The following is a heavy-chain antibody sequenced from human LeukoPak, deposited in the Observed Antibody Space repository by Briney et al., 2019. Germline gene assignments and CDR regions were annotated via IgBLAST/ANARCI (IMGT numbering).Heavy chain of an antibody. J-gene: IGHJ4*02. CDR1: GFTFSSYW. CDR3: AREGYCSSTGCYEDFDY. V-gene: IGHV3-7*01. D-gene: IGHD2-2*01. CDR2: IKQDGSEK. Sequence: GGSLRLSCAASGFTFSSYWMSWVRQAPGKGLEWVANIKQDGSEKYYVDSVKGRFTISRDNAKNSLYLQMNSLRAEDTAVYYCAREGYCSSTGCYEDFDYWGQGTLVTVSS.